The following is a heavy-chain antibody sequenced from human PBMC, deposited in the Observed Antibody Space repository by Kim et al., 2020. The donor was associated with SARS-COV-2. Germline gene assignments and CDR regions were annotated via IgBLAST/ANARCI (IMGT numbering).Heavy chain of an antibody. D-gene: IGHD6-13*01. Sequence: GGSLRLSCAASGFTFSSYSMNWVRQAPGKGLEWVSSISSSSSYIYYADSVKGRFTISRDNAKNSLYLQMNSLRAEDTAVYYCARGRGFIAAAGRYYYYGMDVWGQGTTVTGSS. J-gene: IGHJ6*02. V-gene: IGHV3-21*01. CDR1: GFTFSSYS. CDR2: ISSSSSYI. CDR3: ARGRGFIAAAGRYYYYGMDV.